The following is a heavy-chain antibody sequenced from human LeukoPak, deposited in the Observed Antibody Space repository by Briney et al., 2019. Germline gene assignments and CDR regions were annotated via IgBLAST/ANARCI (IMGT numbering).Heavy chain of an antibody. CDR1: GFAFSDYY. J-gene: IGHJ4*02. Sequence: PGGSLRLSCAASGFAFSDYYMRWIRQAPGKGLEWVSYISSSGSTIYYADSVKGRFTISRDNSKNTLYLQMNSLRAEDTAVYYCARVGSSGWNRRPEKYYFDYWGQGTLVTVSS. V-gene: IGHV3-11*01. D-gene: IGHD6-19*01. CDR3: ARVGSSGWNRRPEKYYFDY. CDR2: ISSSGSTI.